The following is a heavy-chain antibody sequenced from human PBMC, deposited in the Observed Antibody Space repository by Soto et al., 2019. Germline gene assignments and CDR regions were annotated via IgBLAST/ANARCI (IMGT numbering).Heavy chain of an antibody. CDR3: ARGRRDGIVVDPSATIDP. CDR1: GGSFSGYY. D-gene: IGHD2-2*01. V-gene: IGHV4-34*01. J-gene: IGHJ5*02. CDR2: INHSGST. Sequence: QVQLQQWGAGLLKPSETLSLTCAVYGGSFSGYYWNWIRQPPGKGLEWIGEINHSGSTNYNPSLKSRVTISVDTSKNQFSLILSSVTAADTAVYYCARGRRDGIVVDPSATIDPWGQGTLVTVSS.